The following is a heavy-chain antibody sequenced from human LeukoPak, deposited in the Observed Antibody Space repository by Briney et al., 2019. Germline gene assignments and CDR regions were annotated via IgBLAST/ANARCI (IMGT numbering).Heavy chain of an antibody. CDR2: ISSSSSYI. Sequence: GGSLRLSCAASGFTFSSYSMNWVRQAPGKGLEWVSSISSSSSYIYYADSVKGRFTISRDNAKNSLYLQMNGLRAEDTAVYYCARSQINYYDSSGYYDYYYYMDVWGKGTTVTVSS. V-gene: IGHV3-21*01. CDR1: GFTFSSYS. CDR3: ARSQINYYDSSGYYDYYYYMDV. J-gene: IGHJ6*03. D-gene: IGHD3-22*01.